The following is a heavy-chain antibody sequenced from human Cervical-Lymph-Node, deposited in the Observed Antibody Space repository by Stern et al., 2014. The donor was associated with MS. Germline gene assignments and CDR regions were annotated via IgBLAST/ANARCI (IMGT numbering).Heavy chain of an antibody. CDR1: GFTLTTHG. J-gene: IGHJ4*02. CDR2: IRWDSRTI. D-gene: IGHD1-26*01. V-gene: IGHV3-9*01. CDR3: ARAFSGSVYDGLDT. Sequence: VQLVESGGALVQPGKSLRLSCAASGFTLTTHGMHWVRQAPGKGLAWVSGIRWDSRTIHYADSVKGRFTIFRDNAKNSLFLQMESLRPDDTALYFCARAFSGSVYDGLDTWGQGTLVTVSS.